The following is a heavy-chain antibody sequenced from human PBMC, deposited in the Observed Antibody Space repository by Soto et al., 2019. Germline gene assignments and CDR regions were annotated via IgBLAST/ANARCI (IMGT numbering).Heavy chain of an antibody. CDR1: RNSISTNGNY. D-gene: IGHD3-9*01. Sequence: SETLSLTCTFSRNSISTNGNYWSWIRQHPGQGLEWIGYIHYSGSTYYTPSLKSRVTISVDRSKDQCSLNLTSVTAADTAVYFCSRVLLLIPSSPAQAPLDFEFWGQGTGVTGAS. CDR3: SRVLLLIPSSPAQAPLDFEF. CDR2: IHYSGST. V-gene: IGHV4-31*03. J-gene: IGHJ1*01.